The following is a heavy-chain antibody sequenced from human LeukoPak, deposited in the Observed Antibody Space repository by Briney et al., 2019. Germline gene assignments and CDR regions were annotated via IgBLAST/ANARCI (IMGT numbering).Heavy chain of an antibody. D-gene: IGHD6-19*01. Sequence: GGSLRLSCAASGFTFSSYEMNWVRQAPGKGLEWVSYISSSGSTIHYADSVKGRFTISRDNAKNSLYLQMNSLRAEDTAVYYCARDLAVADNMWGQGTLVTVS. CDR3: ARDLAVADNM. J-gene: IGHJ4*02. V-gene: IGHV3-48*03. CDR2: ISSSGSTI. CDR1: GFTFSSYE.